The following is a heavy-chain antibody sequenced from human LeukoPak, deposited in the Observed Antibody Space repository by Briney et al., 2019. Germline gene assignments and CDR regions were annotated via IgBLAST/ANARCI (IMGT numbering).Heavy chain of an antibody. CDR2: ISGSSDDI. CDR3: ARGRYGGYFDY. J-gene: IGHJ4*02. D-gene: IGHD5-12*01. V-gene: IGHV3-21*04. Sequence: GGSLRLSCAGSEFTFSSYSMHWVRQAPGKGLEWVSSISGSSDDIYYADSVKGRFTVSRDNSKNSLYLQMKRLRAEDTAVYYCARGRYGGYFDYWGQGTLVTVSS. CDR1: EFTFSSYS.